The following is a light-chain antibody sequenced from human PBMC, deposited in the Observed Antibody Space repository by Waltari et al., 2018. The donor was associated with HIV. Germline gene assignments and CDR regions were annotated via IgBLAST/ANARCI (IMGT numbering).Light chain of an antibody. CDR3: QTYNGAPFA. V-gene: IGKV1-27*01. CDR2: GAT. Sequence: DIEMTQSPSSLSASLGARITITCRASQGIRQYLAWYQHRPGERPNVLIYGATVLQPGVPSRFSASGSGTEFSLTISNLRPEDVGTYYCQTYNGAPFAFGGGTKVEVK. CDR1: QGIRQY. J-gene: IGKJ4*01.